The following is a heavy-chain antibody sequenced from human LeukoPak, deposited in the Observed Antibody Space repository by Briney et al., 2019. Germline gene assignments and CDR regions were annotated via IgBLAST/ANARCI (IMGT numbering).Heavy chain of an antibody. Sequence: GESLKISCKGSGYSFTSYCIGRVRQMPGKGVEWMGIIYPDDSDTKYSPSFEGQVIISVDKSISTAYLQWSSLKASDTATYYCARHGHCTNGVCYSNYYYYMDVWGKGTTVTVSS. CDR3: ARHGHCTNGVCYSNYYYYMDV. V-gene: IGHV5-51*01. CDR2: IYPDDSDT. CDR1: GYSFTSYC. D-gene: IGHD2-8*01. J-gene: IGHJ6*03.